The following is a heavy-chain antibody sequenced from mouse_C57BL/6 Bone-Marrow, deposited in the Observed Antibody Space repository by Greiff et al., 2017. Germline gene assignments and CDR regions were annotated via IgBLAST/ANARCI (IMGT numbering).Heavy chain of an antibody. CDR1: GFSLTSYG. CDR2: IWSDGST. J-gene: IGHJ4*01. V-gene: IGHV2-6-1*01. D-gene: IGHD2-5*01. CDR3: ARHAYYSNYDYAMDY. Sequence: QVQLKESGPGLVAPSPSLSITCTVSGFSLTSYGVHWVRQPPGKGLEWLVVIWSDGSTTYNSALKSRLSISKDNSKSQVFLKMNSLQTDDTAMYYCARHAYYSNYDYAMDYWGQGTSVTVSS.